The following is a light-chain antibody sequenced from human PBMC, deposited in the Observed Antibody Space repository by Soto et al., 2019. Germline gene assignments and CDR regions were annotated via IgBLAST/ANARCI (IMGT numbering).Light chain of an antibody. CDR2: DAS. CDR3: QQYDSYSWT. J-gene: IGKJ1*01. V-gene: IGKV1-5*01. Sequence: DIQMTQSPSSLSASVGDRVTITCRASRSISNWVAWYQQKPGKAPRLLISDASDLERGVPSRFSGSGSGTEFTLTITNLQTDDIATYYCQQYDSYSWTFGQGTKVDIK. CDR1: RSISNW.